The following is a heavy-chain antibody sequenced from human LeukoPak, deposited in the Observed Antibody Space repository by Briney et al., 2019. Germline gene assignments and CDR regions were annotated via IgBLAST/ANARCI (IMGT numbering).Heavy chain of an antibody. V-gene: IGHV3-9*01. CDR3: AKDAPWLVPSL. D-gene: IGHD6-19*01. CDR1: GFTFNDYA. Sequence: GGSLRLSCAASGFTFNDYAMHWVRQAPGKGLEWVSGISWNSGSIGYADSVKGRFTISRDNSKKTLYLQMNSLRAEDTAVYYCAKDAPWLVPSLWGQGTLVTVSS. J-gene: IGHJ4*02. CDR2: ISWNSGSI.